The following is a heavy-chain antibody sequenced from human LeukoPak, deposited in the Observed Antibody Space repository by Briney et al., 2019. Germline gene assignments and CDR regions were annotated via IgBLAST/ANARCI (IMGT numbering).Heavy chain of an antibody. Sequence: SDTLSLTCTVSNYPITFSYYWGWTRQSPGKGLEWIGCIYHSGGSTFYNPSLESRLTMSVDTSKNQISLQMRSVTAEDTAVYYCARDHTTLTGHIQYFDPWGRGTLVTVSS. J-gene: IGHJ5*02. CDR1: NYPITFSYY. CDR3: ARDHTTLTGHIQYFDP. D-gene: IGHD1-20*01. V-gene: IGHV4-38-2*02. CDR2: IYHSGGST.